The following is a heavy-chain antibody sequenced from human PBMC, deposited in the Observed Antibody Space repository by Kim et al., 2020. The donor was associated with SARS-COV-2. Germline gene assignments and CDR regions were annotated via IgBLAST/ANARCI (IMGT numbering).Heavy chain of an antibody. V-gene: IGHV3-23*01. D-gene: IGHD6-13*01. Sequence: GGSLRLSCAASGFTFNNYAMNWVRQAPGKGLEWVSDISRSSGNTYYADSVKGRFTISRDDSKSTLYLQMDSLRAEDTAVYYCAKEPQRSSWYYFDYWGRGALVTVSS. CDR2: ISRSSGNT. J-gene: IGHJ4*02. CDR1: GFTFNNYA. CDR3: AKEPQRSSWYYFDY.